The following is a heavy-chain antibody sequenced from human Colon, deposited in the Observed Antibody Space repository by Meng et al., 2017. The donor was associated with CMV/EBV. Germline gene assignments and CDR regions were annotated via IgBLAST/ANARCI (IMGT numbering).Heavy chain of an antibody. Sequence: KVSCKGSEFTFTDYWIAWVRQMPGKGLEFMGMIFPADSDTRYSPSFQGLVSISADNSLNSAYLQFSSLKASDSAVYYCVRRRGNFMVDYWGQGTRVTVSS. CDR2: IFPADSDT. J-gene: IGHJ4*02. CDR1: EFTFTDYW. V-gene: IGHV5-51*01. D-gene: IGHD2-8*01. CDR3: VRRRGNFMVDY.